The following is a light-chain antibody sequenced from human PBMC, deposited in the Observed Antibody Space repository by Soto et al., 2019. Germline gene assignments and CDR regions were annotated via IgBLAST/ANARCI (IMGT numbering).Light chain of an antibody. CDR2: KAS. J-gene: IGKJ1*01. CDR1: QSINSW. V-gene: IGKV1-5*03. Sequence: DIQMTQSPSTLSASIGDRVTITCRASQSINSWLAWYQQRPGKAPKLLIYKASSLESGDPSRFSGSGSGTEFTLTISSLQPDDFATYYCQQYSNYWTFGQGTKVEIK. CDR3: QQYSNYWT.